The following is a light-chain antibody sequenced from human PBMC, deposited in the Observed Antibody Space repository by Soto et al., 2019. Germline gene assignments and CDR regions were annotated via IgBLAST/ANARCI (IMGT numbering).Light chain of an antibody. Sequence: DIQMTQSPSSLSASVGDRVTITCRASQSISSYLNWYQQKPGKAPKLLIYAASSLQSGVPSRFSGSGSVTDFTLTISSLQPEDFATYYCQQSYSTPVFGQGTKREIK. J-gene: IGKJ2*01. V-gene: IGKV1-39*01. CDR3: QQSYSTPV. CDR2: AAS. CDR1: QSISSY.